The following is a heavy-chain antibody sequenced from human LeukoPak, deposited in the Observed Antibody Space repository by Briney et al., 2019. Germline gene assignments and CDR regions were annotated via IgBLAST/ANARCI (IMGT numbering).Heavy chain of an antibody. CDR2: INPSGGST. J-gene: IGHJ6*03. CDR3: ARDLTVLRFLEWFQPNCYMDV. CDR1: GYTFTSYY. V-gene: IGHV1-46*01. D-gene: IGHD3-3*01. Sequence: ASVKVSCKASGYTFTSYYMHWVRQAPGQGLEWMGIINPSGGSTSYAQKFQGRVTMTRDMSTSTVYLELSSLRSEDTAVYYCARDLTVLRFLEWFQPNCYMDVWGKGTTVTVSS.